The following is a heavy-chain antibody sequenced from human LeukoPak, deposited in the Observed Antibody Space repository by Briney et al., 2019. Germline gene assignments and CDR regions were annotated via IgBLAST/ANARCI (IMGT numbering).Heavy chain of an antibody. D-gene: IGHD6-13*01. V-gene: IGHV1-2*02. J-gene: IGHJ3*01. CDR2: INPSSGAT. CDR3: ATWSSSWSAFDL. Sequence: ASVKVSCKASGYTFTGFYMHWVRQAPGQGLEWMGWINPSSGATNYAQKFQGRVTMTRDTSITTAYMDLSRLRSDDTAVYYCATWSSSWSAFDLWGQGTMRVVSS. CDR1: GYTFTGFY.